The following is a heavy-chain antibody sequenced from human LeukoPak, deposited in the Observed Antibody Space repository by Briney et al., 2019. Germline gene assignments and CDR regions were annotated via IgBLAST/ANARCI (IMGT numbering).Heavy chain of an antibody. CDR1: GFSFSSYT. V-gene: IGHV3-21*01. D-gene: IGHD1-1*01. J-gene: IGHJ4*02. CDR3: ARDFSLTRLERPFDC. Sequence: GGSLRLSCAASGFSFSSYTMNWVRQAPGKGLEWVSSISSTSSDIHYADSVKGRFTISRDNAKNSLYLQMNSLRAEDTAVYYCARDFSLTRLERPFDCWGQGTLVTVSS. CDR2: ISSTSSDI.